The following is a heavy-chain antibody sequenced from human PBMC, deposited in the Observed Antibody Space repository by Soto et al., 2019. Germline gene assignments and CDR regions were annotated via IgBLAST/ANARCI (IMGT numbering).Heavy chain of an antibody. CDR2: IYYSGST. Sequence: PXETLSLTCTVYGGSIISSSSYYWGWIRQRPGKGLEWIVSIYYSGSTYYNPSLKSRVTISLDTLKNQFSLKLSSVTAADTAVYYCARHYYDSSGYPGYHFDHWGQGTLATVSS. V-gene: IGHV4-39*01. CDR3: ARHYYDSSGYPGYHFDH. J-gene: IGHJ4*02. D-gene: IGHD3-22*01. CDR1: GGSIISSSSYY.